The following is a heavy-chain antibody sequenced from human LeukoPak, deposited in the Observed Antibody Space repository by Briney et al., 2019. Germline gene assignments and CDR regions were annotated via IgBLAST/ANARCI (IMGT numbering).Heavy chain of an antibody. J-gene: IGHJ4*02. V-gene: IGHV1-3*04. Sequence: ASVKVSCKASGYIFTSYPIHWVRQAPGQRLEWMGWINTGNGNTKYSQRFEGRVTVTTDTSAAAAYMELSSLRSEDTAVYYCARDRAMADYWGQGTLVTVSS. CDR1: GYIFTSYP. D-gene: IGHD5-18*01. CDR3: ARDRAMADY. CDR2: INTGNGNT.